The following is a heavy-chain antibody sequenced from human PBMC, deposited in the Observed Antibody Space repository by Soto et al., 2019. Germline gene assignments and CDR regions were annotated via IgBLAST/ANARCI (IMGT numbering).Heavy chain of an antibody. CDR3: ARDGPVIVVVPAAAPKDAFDI. J-gene: IGHJ3*02. CDR2: IWYDGSNK. CDR1: GGSISSSNW. Sequence: QVQLQESGPGLVKPSGTLSLTCAVSGGSISSSNWWSWVRQAPGKGLEWVAVIWYDGSNKYYADSVKGRFTISRDNSKNTLYLQMNSLRAEDTAVYYCARDGPVIVVVPAAAPKDAFDIWGQGTMVTVSS. D-gene: IGHD2-2*01. V-gene: IGHV3-33*08.